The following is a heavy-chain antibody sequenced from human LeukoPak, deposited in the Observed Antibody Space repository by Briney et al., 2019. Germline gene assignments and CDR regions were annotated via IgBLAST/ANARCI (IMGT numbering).Heavy chain of an antibody. J-gene: IGHJ4*02. CDR2: IHPSGML. CDR3: SRGLDSRKLGY. CDR1: GASFNSDDQY. D-gene: IGHD3-22*01. Sequence: SQTLSLTCTVPGASFNSDDQYWNWIRQTTGKALEWIGSIHPSGMLYNNASLESRVTMSRDTSKNQFSLNLNSGTAADTAVYICSRGLDSRKLGYWGQGILVTVSS. V-gene: IGHV4-31*03.